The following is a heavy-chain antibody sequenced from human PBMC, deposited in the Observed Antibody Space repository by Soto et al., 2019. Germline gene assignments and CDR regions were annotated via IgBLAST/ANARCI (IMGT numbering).Heavy chain of an antibody. Sequence: QVQLVESGGGVVQPGTSLRLSCAASGFTFSSHGMHWVRQAPGKGPEWVAVIWYDGSTKYYADSVRDRFSISRDNAKNMLYLQMSSLRVEDTAVYHCVRWGNWKVPDHWGQGTLVTVSS. D-gene: IGHD1-1*01. CDR3: VRWGNWKVPDH. CDR2: IWYDGSTK. CDR1: GFTFSSHG. V-gene: IGHV3-33*01. J-gene: IGHJ4*02.